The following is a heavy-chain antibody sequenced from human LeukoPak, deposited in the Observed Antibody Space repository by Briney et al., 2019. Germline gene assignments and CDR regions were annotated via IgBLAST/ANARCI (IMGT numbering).Heavy chain of an antibody. CDR1: GFTFSSYA. J-gene: IGHJ5*02. V-gene: IGHV3-23*01. CDR2: ISGSGGST. Sequence: PGGSLRLSCAASGFTFSSYAMSWVRQAPGKGLEWVSAISGSGGSTYYADSVKGRFTLSSDNSKNTLYLQMNSLRAEDTAVYYCAKPSPFPGIAAAGTQWFDPWGQGTLVTVSS. D-gene: IGHD6-13*01. CDR3: AKPSPFPGIAAAGTQWFDP.